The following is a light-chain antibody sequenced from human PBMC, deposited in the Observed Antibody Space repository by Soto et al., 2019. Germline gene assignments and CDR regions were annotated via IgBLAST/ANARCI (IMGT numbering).Light chain of an antibody. CDR1: KNDIGVYDF. CDR3: TSYAGSNTYV. Sequence: QSALTQPPSASGSHGQSVTISCTGTKNDIGVYDFVSWYQHHPGKAPRLIIYEVVQRPSGVPDRFSGSKSGNTASLTVSGLQAADEADYFCTSYAGSNTYVFGSGTQLTVL. V-gene: IGLV2-8*01. CDR2: EVV. J-gene: IGLJ1*01.